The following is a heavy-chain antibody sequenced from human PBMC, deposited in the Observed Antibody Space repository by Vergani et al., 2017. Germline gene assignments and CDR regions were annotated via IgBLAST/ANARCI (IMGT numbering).Heavy chain of an antibody. CDR2: VYTSGMT. D-gene: IGHD3-10*01. J-gene: IGHJ6*02. Sequence: QVQLQESGPRLVRPSQTLSLTFTVSGGSINTGAYYWSWIRQPAGKGLEWIGRVYTSGMTTYNPSLKSRVTILVDSAKSQLSLKLTSVTAGDTAVYFCARELSYYYGSGSDDYNPYYYEGMDVWGPGTTVTVSS. CDR1: GGSINTGAYY. CDR3: ARELSYYYGSGSDDYNPYYYEGMDV. V-gene: IGHV4-61*02.